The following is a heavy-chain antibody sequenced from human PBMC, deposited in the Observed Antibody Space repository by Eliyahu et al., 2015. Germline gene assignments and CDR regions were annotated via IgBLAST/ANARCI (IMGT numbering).Heavy chain of an antibody. D-gene: IGHD5-12*01. Sequence: EVQLVQSGAEVKKPGESLKISXKGSGYSFXSXWIGWVRQMPGKGLEWMGIIXPGDSDTRYSPSFQGQVTISADKSISTAYLQWSSLKASDTAMYYCARHESRWLRYYYGMDVWGQGTTVTVSS. CDR3: ARHESRWLRYYYGMDV. V-gene: IGHV5-51*01. CDR2: IXPGDSDT. CDR1: GYSFXSXW. J-gene: IGHJ6*02.